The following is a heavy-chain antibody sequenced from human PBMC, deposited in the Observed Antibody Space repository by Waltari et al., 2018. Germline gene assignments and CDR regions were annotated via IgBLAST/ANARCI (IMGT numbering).Heavy chain of an antibody. Sequence: EVQLVESGGGLIQPGGSLRLSCAALGFTVSSNYISWVRKAPGKGLEWVSVIYSGGSRYYADSVRGRFTISRDNSKNTLYLQMNSLRAEDTAVYFCAGGAYSYSYLDYWGQGTLVTVSS. V-gene: IGHV3-53*01. CDR3: AGGAYSYSYLDY. CDR1: GFTVSSNY. J-gene: IGHJ4*02. D-gene: IGHD4-4*01. CDR2: IYSGGSR.